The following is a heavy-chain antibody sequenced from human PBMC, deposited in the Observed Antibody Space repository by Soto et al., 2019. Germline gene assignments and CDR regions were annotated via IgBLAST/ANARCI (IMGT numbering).Heavy chain of an antibody. Sequence: QLHLQESGPGLVKPSETLSLTCSVSGGSLRSSSYYWAWIRQPPGKGLEWIGTIYYNGNTSYNPSLKARVTFALAQSTTKISLKLGSLTATDMSVASCGGHDCTYYLLAINFWGQGTLATVSS. J-gene: IGHJ4*02. CDR2: IYYNGNT. V-gene: IGHV4-39*01. D-gene: IGHD2-21*01. CDR3: GGHDCTYYLLAINF. CDR1: GGSLRSSSYY.